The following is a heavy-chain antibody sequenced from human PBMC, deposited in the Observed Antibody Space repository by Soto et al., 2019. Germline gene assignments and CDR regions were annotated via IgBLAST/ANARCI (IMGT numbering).Heavy chain of an antibody. CDR1: GASIRSNNW. D-gene: IGHD5-18*01. V-gene: IGHV4-4*02. J-gene: IGHJ4*02. CDR2: IFHGGST. Sequence: PSETLSLTCAVSGASIRSNNWWSWVRQPPGKGLEWIGEIFHGGSTYYNPSLKTRLTISVDKSKNQFSLNLTSVTAADTAVYFCVSGYPWVGFDYWGQGTLVTVSS. CDR3: VSGYPWVGFDY.